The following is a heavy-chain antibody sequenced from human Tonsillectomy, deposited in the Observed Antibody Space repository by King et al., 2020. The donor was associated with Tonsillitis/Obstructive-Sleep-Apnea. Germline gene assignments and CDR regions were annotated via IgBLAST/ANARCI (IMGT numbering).Heavy chain of an antibody. CDR1: GFTFSSYA. D-gene: IGHD1-26*01. CDR2: ISYDGSNK. J-gene: IGHJ4*02. Sequence: VQLVESGGGVVQPGRSLRLSCAASGFTFSSYAMHWVRQAPGKGLEWVAVISYDGSNKYYADSVKGRFTISRDNSKNTLYLQINSLRAEDTAVYYCARDGYSGSFNFDYWGQGTLVTVSS. CDR3: ARDGYSGSFNFDY. V-gene: IGHV3-30*04.